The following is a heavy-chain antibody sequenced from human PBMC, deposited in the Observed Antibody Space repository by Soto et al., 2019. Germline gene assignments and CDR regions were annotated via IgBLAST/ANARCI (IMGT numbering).Heavy chain of an antibody. Sequence: SETLSLTCTVSGGSISSYYWSWIRQPPGKGLEWIGYIYYSGSTNYNPSLKSRVTISVDTSKNQFSLKLSSVTAADTAVYYCARDPRDYYGMDVWGQGTTVTVSS. CDR3: ARDPRDYYGMDV. V-gene: IGHV4-59*01. J-gene: IGHJ6*02. CDR2: IYYSGST. CDR1: GGSISSYY.